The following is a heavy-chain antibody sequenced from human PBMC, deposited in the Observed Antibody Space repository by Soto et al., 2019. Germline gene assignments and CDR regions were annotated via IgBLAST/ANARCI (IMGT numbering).Heavy chain of an antibody. Sequence: ASVKVSCKASGYTFTGYYMHWVRQAPGQGLEWMGWINPNSGGTNYAQKFQGRVTMTRDTSISTAYMELSRLRSDDTAVYYCAREDTAMVTAADYWGQGTLVTVSS. D-gene: IGHD5-18*01. CDR3: AREDTAMVTAADY. CDR1: GYTFTGYY. CDR2: INPNSGGT. V-gene: IGHV1-2*02. J-gene: IGHJ4*02.